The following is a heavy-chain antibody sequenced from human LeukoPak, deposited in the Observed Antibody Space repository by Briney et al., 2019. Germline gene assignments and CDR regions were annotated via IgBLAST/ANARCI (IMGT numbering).Heavy chain of an antibody. V-gene: IGHV3-21*01. D-gene: IGHD3-9*01. Sequence: GGSLRLSCAAPGFIFSTYSMNWVRQAPGKGLEWVSSISGSSSYIYYADSVKGRFTISRDNAKNSLYLQMNSLRAEDTAVYYCARVDDYWGQGTLVTVSS. CDR1: GFIFSTYS. CDR3: ARVDDY. CDR2: ISGSSSYI. J-gene: IGHJ4*02.